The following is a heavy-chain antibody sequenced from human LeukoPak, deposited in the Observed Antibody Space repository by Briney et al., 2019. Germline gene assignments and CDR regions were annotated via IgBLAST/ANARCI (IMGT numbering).Heavy chain of an antibody. CDR3: ARLQGYCSSTSCNNWFDP. D-gene: IGHD2-2*01. CDR1: GGSFSGYY. V-gene: IGHV4-34*01. J-gene: IGHJ5*02. Sequence: PSETLSLTCAVYGGSFSGYYWSWIRQPPGKGLEWIGEINHSGSTNYNPSLKSRVTISVDTSKNQFSLKLSSVTAADTAVYYCARLQGYCSSTSCNNWFDPWGQGTLVTVSS. CDR2: INHSGST.